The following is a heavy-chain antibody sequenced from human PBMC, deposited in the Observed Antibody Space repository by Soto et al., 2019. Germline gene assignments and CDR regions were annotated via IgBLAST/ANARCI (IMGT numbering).Heavy chain of an antibody. J-gene: IGHJ6*02. D-gene: IGHD6-6*01. CDR1: GGTFSSYA. CDR2: IIPIFGTA. V-gene: IGHV1-69*01. Sequence: QVQLVQSGAEVKKPGSSVKVSCKASGGTFSSYAISWVRQAPGQGLEWMGGIIPIFGTANYAQKFQGRVTITADEPTSTAYMELSSLRSEDTAVYYCARPEQLDDYYYYGMDVWGQGTTVTVSS. CDR3: ARPEQLDDYYYYGMDV.